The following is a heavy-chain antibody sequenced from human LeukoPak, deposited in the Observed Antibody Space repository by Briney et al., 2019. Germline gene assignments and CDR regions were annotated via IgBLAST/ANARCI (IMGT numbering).Heavy chain of an antibody. Sequence: GGSLRLSCAASGFTFSGYSMNWVREAPGKGLWWVSSISSSSSYIYYADSVKGGFTISRDNAKNSMYLQMNSLRAEQTAVYYCARDPESGNDIDIDVRGKGTTVTVSS. D-gene: IGHD5-12*01. J-gene: IGHJ6*04. CDR1: GFTFSGYS. CDR3: ARDPESGNDIDIDV. CDR2: ISSSSSYI. V-gene: IGHV3-21*01.